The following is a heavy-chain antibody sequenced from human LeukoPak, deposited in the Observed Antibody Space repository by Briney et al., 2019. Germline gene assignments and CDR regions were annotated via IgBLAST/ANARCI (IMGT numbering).Heavy chain of an antibody. Sequence: GGSLRLSCAASGFTFSSYAMSWVRQAPGKRLEWVSGTSGSGSSTYYANSVKGRFTISRDNSKSTLYLQMHNLRADDTAVYYCAKSAWYWNQRTFFDSWGQGSLVAAS. CDR3: AKSAWYWNQRTFFDS. CDR1: GFTFSSYA. J-gene: IGHJ4*02. V-gene: IGHV3-23*01. CDR2: TSGSGSST. D-gene: IGHD1-14*01.